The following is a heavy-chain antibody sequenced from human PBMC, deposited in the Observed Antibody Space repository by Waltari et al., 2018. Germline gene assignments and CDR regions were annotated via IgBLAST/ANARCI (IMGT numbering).Heavy chain of an antibody. Sequence: EVQLVESGGGLVKPWGSLRLSCAASGFTFSSYSMNWVRQAPGKGLEWVSSISSSSSYIYYADSVKGRFTISRDNAKNSLYLQMNSLRAEDTAVYYCARDGQRGYSGYFDYWGQGTLVTVSS. V-gene: IGHV3-21*01. J-gene: IGHJ4*02. CDR3: ARDGQRGYSGYFDY. D-gene: IGHD5-12*01. CDR2: ISSSSSYI. CDR1: GFTFSSYS.